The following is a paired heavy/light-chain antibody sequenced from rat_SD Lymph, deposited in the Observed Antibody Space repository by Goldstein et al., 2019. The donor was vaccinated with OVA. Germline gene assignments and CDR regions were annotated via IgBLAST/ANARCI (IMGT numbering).Heavy chain of an antibody. J-gene: IGHJ4*01. CDR2: IRSKFKNYAT. D-gene: IGHD4-3*01. Sequence: AVQLVESGGGLVQPKESLKISCAASGLTFNDAAMYWVRQAPGKGLEWVARIRSKFKNYATDYADSVKGRFTISRDDSKSMVYLQMDNLKTEDTAMYYCTAVWYSGGMDAWGQGTSVTVSA. CDR1: GLTFNDAA. CDR3: TAVWYSGGMDA. V-gene: IGHV10-5*01.
Light chain of an antibody. CDR1: QNVYNN. Sequence: NIVLTQSPKSMSISVGDRVTMNCQASQNVYNNIAWYQQIPGQSPKLLIYYASNRYTGVPDRFTGGGYGTDFTLTINSVQTEDAAFYYCQRIYNSPFTFGAGTKLDLK. CDR2: YAS. V-gene: IGKV6S5*01. J-gene: IGKJ2-1*01. CDR3: QRIYNSPFT.